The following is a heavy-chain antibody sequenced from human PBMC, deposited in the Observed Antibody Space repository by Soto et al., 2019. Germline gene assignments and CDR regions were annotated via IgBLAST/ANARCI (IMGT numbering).Heavy chain of an antibody. CDR1: GDSISSHY. J-gene: IGHJ4*02. Sequence: SETLSLTCSVSGDSISSHYWSWIRQPPGKGLEWIGYIYHSGSTYYNPSLKSRVTISVDRSKNQFSLKLSSVTAADTAVYYCARARDGYRGGVDYCGQGTLVTVSS. V-gene: IGHV4-30-2*01. CDR3: ARARDGYRGGVDY. CDR2: IYHSGST. D-gene: IGHD5-12*01.